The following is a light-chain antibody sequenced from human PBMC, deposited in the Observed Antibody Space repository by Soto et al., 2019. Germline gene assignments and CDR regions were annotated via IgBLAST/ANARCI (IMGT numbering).Light chain of an antibody. CDR1: QSVSSNY. CDR2: GAS. J-gene: IGKJ4*01. V-gene: IGKV3-20*01. Sequence: EIVMTQSPATLSVSPGERATLSCRASQSVSSNYLAWYQQKPGQAPRFLIYGASSRATGIPDRFSGSGSGTDFTLTISRLEPEDFAVYYCQQYGSSPLTFGGGTKVDI. CDR3: QQYGSSPLT.